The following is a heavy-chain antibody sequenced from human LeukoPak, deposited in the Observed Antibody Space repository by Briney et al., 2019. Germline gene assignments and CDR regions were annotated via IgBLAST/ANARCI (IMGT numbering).Heavy chain of an antibody. J-gene: IGHJ4*02. CDR2: IIPIFGTA. V-gene: IGHV1-69*13. Sequence: GASVKVSCKASGGTFSSYAISWVRQAPGQGLEWMGGIIPIFGTANYAQEFQGRVTITADESTSTAYMELSSLRSEDTAVYYCAREAPTVTTLIFDYWGQGTLATVSS. CDR1: GGTFSSYA. CDR3: AREAPTVTTLIFDY. D-gene: IGHD4-17*01.